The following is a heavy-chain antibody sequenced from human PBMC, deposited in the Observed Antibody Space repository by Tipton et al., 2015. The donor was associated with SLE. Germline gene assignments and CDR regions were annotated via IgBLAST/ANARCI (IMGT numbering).Heavy chain of an antibody. D-gene: IGHD1-26*01. V-gene: IGHV4-59*01. CDR3: ARGGYLYSGGFVY. J-gene: IGHJ4*02. CDR1: GGSISSYY. CDR2: IYYSGST. Sequence: TLSLTCTVSGGSISSYYWSWIRQPPGKGLEWIGYIYYSGSTNYSPSLKSRVTISVDTSKNQFSLKLSSVTAADTAVYYCARGGYLYSGGFVYWGRGTLFTVSS.